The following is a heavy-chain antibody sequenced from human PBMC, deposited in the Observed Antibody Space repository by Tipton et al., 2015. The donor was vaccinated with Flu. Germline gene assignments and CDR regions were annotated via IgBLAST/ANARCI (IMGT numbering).Heavy chain of an antibody. V-gene: IGHV4-39*01. D-gene: IGHD2-2*01. CDR1: SGSIRSTNYF. Sequence: TLSLTCTVSSGSIRSTNYFCAWIRQPPGKRLELIGSIFPSGTTYYNPSLKSRVTISVDTPKSLFSLMLRSVTAADTAVYYCARGGGPYCSTTSCYDTDYWGQGTLVTVSS. J-gene: IGHJ4*02. CDR2: IFPSGTT. CDR3: ARGGGPYCSTTSCYDTDY.